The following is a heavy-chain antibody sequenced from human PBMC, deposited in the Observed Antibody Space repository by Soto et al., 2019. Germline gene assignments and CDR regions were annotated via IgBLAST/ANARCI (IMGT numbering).Heavy chain of an antibody. Sequence: QVQLQESGPGLVKPSGTLSLTCTVSGGSISSSDWWNWVRQPPGKGLEWIGEISLSGSTNYNPSLKNRVTMSVDKSENQFSLLLSSVTAADTALYYCARGGNFLFDHWGQGTLVTVSS. D-gene: IGHD4-4*01. CDR2: ISLSGST. CDR1: GGSISSSDW. V-gene: IGHV4-4*02. CDR3: ARGGNFLFDH. J-gene: IGHJ4*02.